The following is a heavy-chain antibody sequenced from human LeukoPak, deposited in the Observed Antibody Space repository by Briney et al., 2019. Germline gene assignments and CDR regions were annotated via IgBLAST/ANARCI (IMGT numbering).Heavy chain of an antibody. CDR3: ARGGYYGSGRRIDY. V-gene: IGHV1-2*02. Sequence: ASVSVSFKPSVYTFTDYYMHWVRQAPGQGLEWMGWINPNSDGTNYAQKFQGRVTMTRDTSISTAYMEVNRLRSDHTAVYSCARGGYYGSGRRIDYWGQGTLVTVSS. J-gene: IGHJ4*02. D-gene: IGHD3-10*01. CDR1: VYTFTDYY. CDR2: INPNSDGT.